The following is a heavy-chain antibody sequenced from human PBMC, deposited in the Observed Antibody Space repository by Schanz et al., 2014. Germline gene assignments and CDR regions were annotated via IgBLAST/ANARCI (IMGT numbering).Heavy chain of an antibody. V-gene: IGHV4-34*01. CDR2: IHHSGST. Sequence: QVQLQQWGAGLLKPSETLSLTCAVSGGSFSGYYWTWTRHPPEKGLEWIGEIHHSGSTNYNPSLKGRVPISMDRPKTQSSRKRRSVTAADTAVYYCVRGEWSTSQFDYWGHGTLVTVSS. J-gene: IGHJ4*01. D-gene: IGHD2-2*01. CDR3: VRGEWSTSQFDY. CDR1: GGSFSGYY.